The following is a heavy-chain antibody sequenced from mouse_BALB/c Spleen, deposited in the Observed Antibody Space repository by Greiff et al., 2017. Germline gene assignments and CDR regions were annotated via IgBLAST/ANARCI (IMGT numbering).Heavy chain of an antibody. CDR1: GFSLTGYG. Sequence: VQLVESGPGLVAPSQSLSITCTVSGFSLTGYGVNWVRQPPGKGLEWLGMIWGDGSTDYNSALKSRLSISKDNSKSQVFLKMNSLQTDDTARYYCARALRLRDYYAMDYWGQGTSVTVSS. CDR2: IWGDGST. J-gene: IGHJ4*01. D-gene: IGHD1-2*01. CDR3: ARALRLRDYYAMDY. V-gene: IGHV2-6-7*01.